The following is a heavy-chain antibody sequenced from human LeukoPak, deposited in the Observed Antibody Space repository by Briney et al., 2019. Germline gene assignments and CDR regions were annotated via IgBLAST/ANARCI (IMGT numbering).Heavy chain of an antibody. CDR1: GYSISSGYY. CDR3: ARARFDWFSDQPEEFDY. V-gene: IGHV4-38-2*02. CDR2: IYHSGST. J-gene: IGHJ4*02. D-gene: IGHD3-9*01. Sequence: SETLSLTRTVSGYSISSGYYWGWIRQPPGKGLEWIGSIYHSGSTYYNPSLKSQVTISVDTSKNQFSLKLSSVTAADTAVYYCARARFDWFSDQPEEFDYWGQGTLVTVSS.